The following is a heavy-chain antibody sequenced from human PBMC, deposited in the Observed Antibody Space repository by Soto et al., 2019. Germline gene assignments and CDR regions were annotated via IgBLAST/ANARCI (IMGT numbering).Heavy chain of an antibody. CDR1: NLTFSNTW. CDR3: NTVGSITTAGTPFDY. V-gene: IGHV3-15*07. CDR2: IKSDNDGGTT. D-gene: IGHD6-13*01. Sequence: GGSLRLSCAASNLTFSNTWMNWVRQAPGKGLEWVGRIKSDNDGGTTDYAAPVKGRFTISRDDSKSTLYLQMNSLDPEDTAVYYCNTVGSITTAGTPFDYWGQGTLVTVSS. J-gene: IGHJ4*02.